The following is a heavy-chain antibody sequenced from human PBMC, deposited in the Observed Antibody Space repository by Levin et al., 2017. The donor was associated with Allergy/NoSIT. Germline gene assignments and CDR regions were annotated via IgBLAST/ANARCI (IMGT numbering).Heavy chain of an antibody. CDR3: ATSRHGPGQRTVRGVIKEWGWFDP. V-gene: IGHV4-39*01. Sequence: SETLSLTCTVSGGSISSSSYYWGWIRQPPGKGLEWIGSIYYSGSTYYNPSLKSRVTISVDTSKNQFSLKLSSVTAADTAVYYCATSRHGPGQRTVRGVIKEWGWFDPWGQGTLVTVSS. CDR1: GGSISSSSYY. J-gene: IGHJ5*02. D-gene: IGHD3-10*01. CDR2: IYYSGST.